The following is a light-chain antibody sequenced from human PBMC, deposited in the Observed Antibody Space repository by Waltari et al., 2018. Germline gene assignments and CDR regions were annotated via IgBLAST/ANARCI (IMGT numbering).Light chain of an antibody. V-gene: IGKV3-11*01. CDR2: DAS. J-gene: IGKJ4*01. CDR3: HQFYNWPLT. Sequence: EIVLTHSPATVSFSPGEGATLSCRASQSVSMYLAWYQQKPGQAPRLLIYDASNRAAGIPARFSGSGSGTDFTLTISTLEPEDFAVYYCHQFYNWPLTFGGGTKVEIK. CDR1: QSVSMY.